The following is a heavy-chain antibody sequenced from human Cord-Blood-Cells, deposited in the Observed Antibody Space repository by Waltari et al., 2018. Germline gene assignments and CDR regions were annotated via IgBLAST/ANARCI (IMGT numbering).Heavy chain of an antibody. CDR3: ARRGATVTTNYYGMDV. CDR2: INTNTGNP. CDR1: GYTCTSYA. J-gene: IGHJ6*02. V-gene: IGHV7-4-1*02. D-gene: IGHD4-17*01. Sequence: QVQLVQSGSELKKPGASVKVSCKASGYTCTSYAMNWVRQALGQRLEWMGWINTNTGNPTYAQDFTGRFVFSLDTSVSTAYLQISSLKAEDTAVYYCARRGATVTTNYYGMDVWGQGTTVTVSS.